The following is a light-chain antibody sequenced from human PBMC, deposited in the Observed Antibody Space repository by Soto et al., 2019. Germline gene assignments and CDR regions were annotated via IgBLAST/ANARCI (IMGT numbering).Light chain of an antibody. V-gene: IGKV1-12*02. CDR2: TAS. J-gene: IGKJ1*01. CDR3: LQHNSYPWT. CDR1: QGVSTW. Sequence: DIQMTQSPSSVSASVGDRVTITCRASQGVSTWLAWYQQKPGKAPNLLIYTASSLQSGVPSRFSGSGSGTDFTLTINGLQPEDFATYYCLQHNSYPWTFGQGTKVEIK.